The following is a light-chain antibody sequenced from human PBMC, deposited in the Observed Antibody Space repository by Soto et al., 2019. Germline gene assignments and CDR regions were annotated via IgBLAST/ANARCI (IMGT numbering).Light chain of an antibody. CDR3: QQHVKSPRT. CDR1: QSVDSNY. Sequence: EIVLTQSPGTLSLSPGERATLSCRASQSVDSNYLAWYHQRPGQAPRLLISAASRRASGIPDRFSGSGSGTDFTLSISRLEPEDFGMYYCQQHVKSPRTFGQGTKLEIK. V-gene: IGKV3-20*01. J-gene: IGKJ2*01. CDR2: AAS.